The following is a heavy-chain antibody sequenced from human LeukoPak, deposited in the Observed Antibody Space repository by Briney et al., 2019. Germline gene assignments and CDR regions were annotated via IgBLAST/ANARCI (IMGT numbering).Heavy chain of an antibody. CDR3: ARDPLGYEGGAFDI. CDR1: GYTFIAYY. CDR2: INPNSGGT. J-gene: IGHJ3*02. V-gene: IGHV1-2*02. D-gene: IGHD2-8*01. Sequence: ASVKVSCKASGYTFIAYYMHWVRQAPGQGLEWMGWINPNSGGTNYAQKFQGRVTMTRDTSISTAYMELRSLRSDDTAVYYCARDPLGYEGGAFDIWGQGTMVTVSS.